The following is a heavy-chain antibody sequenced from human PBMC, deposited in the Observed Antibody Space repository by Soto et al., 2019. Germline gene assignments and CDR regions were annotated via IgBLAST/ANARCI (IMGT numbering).Heavy chain of an antibody. CDR3: ARGVVSSSSGAYYFDY. Sequence: GGSLRLSCAASGFTFSSYGMHWVHQAPGKGLEWVAVIWYDGSNKYYADSVKGRFTISRDNSKNTLYLQMNSLRAEDTAVYYCARGVVSSSSGAYYFDYWGQGTLVTVSS. CDR1: GFTFSSYG. D-gene: IGHD6-6*01. J-gene: IGHJ4*02. V-gene: IGHV3-33*01. CDR2: IWYDGSNK.